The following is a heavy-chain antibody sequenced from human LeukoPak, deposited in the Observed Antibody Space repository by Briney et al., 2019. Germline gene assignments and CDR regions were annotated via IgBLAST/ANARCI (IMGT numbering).Heavy chain of an antibody. V-gene: IGHV1-8*03. CDR1: GYTFTSYD. CDR2: MNPNSGNT. Sequence: GASVKVSCKASGYTFTSYDINWVRQATGQGLEWMGWMNPNSGNTGYAQKFQGRVTITRNTSISTAYMELSSLRSEDTAVYYCATDCSSTSCRDAFDIWGQGTMVTVSS. CDR3: ATDCSSTSCRDAFDI. D-gene: IGHD2-2*01. J-gene: IGHJ3*02.